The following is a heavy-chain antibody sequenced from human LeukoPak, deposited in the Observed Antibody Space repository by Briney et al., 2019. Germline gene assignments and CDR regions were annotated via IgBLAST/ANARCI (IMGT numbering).Heavy chain of an antibody. J-gene: IGHJ2*01. CDR2: IYYSGST. Sequence: SETLSLTCTVSGGSISSSSYYWGWIRQPPGKGLEWIGSIYYSGSTYYNPSLKSRVTISVDTSKNQFSLKLSSVTAADTAVYYCARQGTGVAYDFWSGSAGWYFDLWGRGTLVTVSS. D-gene: IGHD3-3*01. CDR3: ARQGTGVAYDFWSGSAGWYFDL. V-gene: IGHV4-39*01. CDR1: GGSISSSSYY.